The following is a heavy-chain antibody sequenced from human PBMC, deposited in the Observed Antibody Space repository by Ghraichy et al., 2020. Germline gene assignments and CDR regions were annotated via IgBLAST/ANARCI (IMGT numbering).Heavy chain of an antibody. CDR3: ARSGFNYGYFPYQGMDV. D-gene: IGHD5-18*01. J-gene: IGHJ6*02. CDR1: EFTFDDYT. CDR2: ISWDGDTI. V-gene: IGHV3-43*01. Sequence: GGSLRLSCTASEFTFDDYTMHWVRQVRGKGLEWVSLISWDGDTIYYADSVKGRFTISRDNSKNSVYLQMSSLRTEDTALYFCARSGFNYGYFPYQGMDVWGQGTTVTVSS.